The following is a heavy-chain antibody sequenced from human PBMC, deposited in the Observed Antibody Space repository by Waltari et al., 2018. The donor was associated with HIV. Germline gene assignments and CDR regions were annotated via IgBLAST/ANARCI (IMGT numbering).Heavy chain of an antibody. J-gene: IGHJ4*02. CDR3: ARDHYYGSSGYYSDY. D-gene: IGHD3-22*01. Sequence: QVHLVQSGAELRKPGASVTVSCKASGYTFPNYGTPWVRQAPGKGPEWMGWISGYNGDTKYAQKVRGRVTMTTDTSTSTAYLEMGSLRFDDTAVYYCARDHYYGSSGYYSDYWGQGTLVTVSS. V-gene: IGHV1-18*01. CDR1: GYTFPNYG. CDR2: ISGYNGDT.